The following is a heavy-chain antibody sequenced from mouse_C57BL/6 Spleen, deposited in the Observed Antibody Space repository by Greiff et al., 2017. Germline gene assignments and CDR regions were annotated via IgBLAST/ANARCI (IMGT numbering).Heavy chain of an antibody. CDR2: ISYDGSN. CDR3: ARPFYDGYYYAMDY. V-gene: IGHV3-6*01. J-gene: IGHJ4*01. CDR1: GYSITSGYY. D-gene: IGHD2-3*01. Sequence: EVKLVESGPGLVKPSQSLSLTCSVTGYSITSGYYWNWIRQFPGNKLEWMGYISYDGSNNYNPSLKNRISITRDTSKNQFFLKLNSVTTEDTATYYCARPFYDGYYYAMDYWGQGTSVTVSS.